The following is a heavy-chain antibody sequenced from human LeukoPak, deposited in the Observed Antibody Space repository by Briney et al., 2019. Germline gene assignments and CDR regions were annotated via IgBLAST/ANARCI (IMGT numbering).Heavy chain of an antibody. V-gene: IGHV4-39*07. D-gene: IGHD5-12*01. J-gene: IGHJ4*02. CDR1: GGSISRSGYH. Sequence: SETLSLTCTVSGGSISRSGYHWGWIRQPPGKGLEWIGSIYYSGSTHYNPSLKSRVTISVDTSKNQFSLKLSSVTAADTAVYYCARVGYSDNYLRDWGQGTLVTVSS. CDR3: ARVGYSDNYLRD. CDR2: IYYSGST.